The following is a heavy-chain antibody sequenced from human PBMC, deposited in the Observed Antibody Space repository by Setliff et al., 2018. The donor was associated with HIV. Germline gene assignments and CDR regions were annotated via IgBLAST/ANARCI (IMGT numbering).Heavy chain of an antibody. D-gene: IGHD4-17*01. V-gene: IGHV3-11*04. CDR2: ISGSGNII. CDR1: GFTFSDYY. Sequence: LRLSCAASGFTFSDYYMTWIRQAPGKGLEWVSYISGSGNIIYYADSVKGRFTISRDNAKNSLYLQMSSLRAEDTAVYYCARDHRDYGRPYYYAMDVWGQGTTVTVSS. CDR3: ARDHRDYGRPYYYAMDV. J-gene: IGHJ6*02.